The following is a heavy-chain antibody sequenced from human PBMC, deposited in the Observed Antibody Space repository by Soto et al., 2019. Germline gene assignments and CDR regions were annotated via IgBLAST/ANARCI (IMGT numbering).Heavy chain of an antibody. CDR1: GFTFSTYA. D-gene: IGHD3-3*01. CDR3: AKDRDYDFWSGSNWFDP. J-gene: IGHJ5*02. Sequence: GGSLRLSCAASGFTFSTYAMSWVRQAPGKGLEWVSAISGSGISTYYADSVKGRFTISRDNSKNTLYLQMNGLRAEDTAVYYCAKDRDYDFWSGSNWFDPWGQGTLVTVSS. V-gene: IGHV3-23*01. CDR2: ISGSGIST.